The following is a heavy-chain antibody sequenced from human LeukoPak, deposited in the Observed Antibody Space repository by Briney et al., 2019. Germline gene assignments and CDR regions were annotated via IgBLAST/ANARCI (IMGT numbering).Heavy chain of an antibody. CDR3: ASISGDCCGDAFDI. V-gene: IGHV3-66*01. CDR2: IYSGGST. Sequence: GGSLRLSCAASGFTFRTYAMSWVRQAPGKGLEWVSVIYSGGSTYYADSVKGRFTISRDNSKNTLYLQMNSLRAEDTAVYYCASISGDCCGDAFDIWGQGTMVTVSS. J-gene: IGHJ3*02. D-gene: IGHD2-21*02. CDR1: GFTFRTYA.